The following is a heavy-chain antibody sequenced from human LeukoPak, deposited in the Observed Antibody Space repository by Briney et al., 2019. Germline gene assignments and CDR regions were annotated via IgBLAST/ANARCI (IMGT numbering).Heavy chain of an antibody. CDR3: AKGHDYGDPSLYYYYIDV. D-gene: IGHD4-17*01. Sequence: GGSLRLSCVASGLSSSSFAMTWVRQPQGKGREWVSAISGSGGSTYYADYVKGQFTISRDNSQNTLYLQMNSLRAEDTAVYYCAKGHDYGDPSLYYYYIDVWGKGTTVTVSS. J-gene: IGHJ6*03. CDR1: GLSSSSFA. V-gene: IGHV3-23*01. CDR2: ISGSGGST.